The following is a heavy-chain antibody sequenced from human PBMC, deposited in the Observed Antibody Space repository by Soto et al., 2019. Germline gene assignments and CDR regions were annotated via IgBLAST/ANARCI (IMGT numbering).Heavy chain of an antibody. J-gene: IGHJ4*02. CDR1: GFTFSSCA. D-gene: IGHD4-17*01. V-gene: IGHV3-23*01. Sequence: EVQLLESGGGLVQPGGSLTLSCAASGFTFSSCAMSWVRQAPGKGLEWVSAIGDNGVSKYYADSVKGRFTISRDNSKNTLYLQRNSLRADDTAVYYCADYRQTTVTSEFWGQGALVTVSS. CDR3: ADYRQTTVTSEF. CDR2: IGDNGVSK.